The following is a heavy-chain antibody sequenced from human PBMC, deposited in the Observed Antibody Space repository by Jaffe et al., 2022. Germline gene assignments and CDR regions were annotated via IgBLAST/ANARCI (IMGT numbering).Heavy chain of an antibody. Sequence: QVQMVESGGGLVKPGGSLRLSCAASGFTLSDYYMSWIRQAPGKGLEWVSIIGPSGSNILYADSVRGRFTISRDNAKNSVYLQMNTLRADDTAIYYCARKGASDYWGQGTLVTVSS. CDR2: IGPSGSNI. CDR1: GFTLSDYY. CDR3: ARKGASDY. V-gene: IGHV3-11*01. J-gene: IGHJ4*02.